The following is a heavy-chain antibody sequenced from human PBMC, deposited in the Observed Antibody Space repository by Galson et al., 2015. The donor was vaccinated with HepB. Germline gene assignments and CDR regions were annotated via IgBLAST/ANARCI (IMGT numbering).Heavy chain of an antibody. CDR1: GGTFSSYA. CDR3: ARVYSGYGYNWFDP. D-gene: IGHD5-12*01. J-gene: IGHJ5*02. Sequence: SVKVSCKASGGTFSSYAISWVRQAPGQGLEWMGGIIPIFGTANYAQKFQGRVTITADESTSTAYMELSSLRSEDTAVYYCARVYSGYGYNWFDPWGQGTLVTASS. CDR2: IIPIFGTA. V-gene: IGHV1-69*13.